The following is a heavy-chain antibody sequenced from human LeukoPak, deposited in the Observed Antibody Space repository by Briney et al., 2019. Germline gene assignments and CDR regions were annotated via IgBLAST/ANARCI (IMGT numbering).Heavy chain of an antibody. J-gene: IGHJ4*02. D-gene: IGHD3-9*01. CDR2: IYYSGST. V-gene: IGHV4-59*01. CDR3: ARGGDILTGYWGDFDY. CDR1: GGSISSYY. Sequence: PSETLSLTCTVSGGSISSYYWSWIRQPPGKGLEWIGYIYYSGSTNYNPSLKSRVTISVDTSKNQFSLKLSSVTAADTAVYYCARGGDILTGYWGDFDYWGQGTLVTVSS.